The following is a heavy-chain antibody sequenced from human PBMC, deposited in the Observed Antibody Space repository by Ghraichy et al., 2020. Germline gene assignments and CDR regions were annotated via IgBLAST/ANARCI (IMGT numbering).Heavy chain of an antibody. CDR2: ITSSSRTK. CDR3: ARGSMVVRFFYYDGMDV. CDR1: GFTFSSYS. Sequence: GESLNISCVGSGFTFSSYSMNWVRQSPGKGLEWVSYITSSSRTKSYADSVKGRFTISRDNAQNSLYLQMNSLRDEDTAVYYCARGSMVVRFFYYDGMDVWGQGTTVTVSS. J-gene: IGHJ6*02. D-gene: IGHD4-23*01. V-gene: IGHV3-48*02.